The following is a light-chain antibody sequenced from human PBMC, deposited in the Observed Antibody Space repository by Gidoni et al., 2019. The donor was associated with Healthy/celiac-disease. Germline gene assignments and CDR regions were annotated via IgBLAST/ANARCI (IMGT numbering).Light chain of an antibody. CDR1: QRISSY. V-gene: IGKV1-39*01. J-gene: IGKJ2*01. Sequence: DLQMTQSPSSLSASVGDRVTIPCWASQRISSYFNWYQKKPGKAPKLLFYAASSLQSGVPARFSGRGSGTDFTLTISSLQPEDFATYYCQQSYSTPYTFGQXTKLEIK. CDR2: AAS. CDR3: QQSYSTPYT.